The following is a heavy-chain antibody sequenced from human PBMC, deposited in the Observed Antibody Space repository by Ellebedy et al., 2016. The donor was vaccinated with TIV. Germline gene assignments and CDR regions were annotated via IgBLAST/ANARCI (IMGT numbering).Heavy chain of an antibody. CDR3: ARVEPFYCSSTSCKNLGSDY. Sequence: GESLKISXAASGFTFNSYTMNWVRQAPGKGLEWVSSISSSGSYIYYADSVRGRFTISRDNAKNSLYLQMNSLRAEDTAVYYCARVEPFYCSSTSCKNLGSDYWGRGTLVTVSS. CDR2: ISSSGSYI. V-gene: IGHV3-21*01. D-gene: IGHD2-2*01. J-gene: IGHJ4*02. CDR1: GFTFNSYT.